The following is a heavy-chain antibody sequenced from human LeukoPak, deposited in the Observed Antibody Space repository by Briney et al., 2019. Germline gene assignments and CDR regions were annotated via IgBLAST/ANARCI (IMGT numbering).Heavy chain of an antibody. J-gene: IGHJ5*02. Sequence: SETLSLTCTVSGGSISSSTYYWGWIRQPPGKGLEWIGSIYYSGSTYYNPSLKSRVTLSIDTSKNQFSLKLTSVTAADTAVFYCARSLYSNYLSWLGPWGQGTLVTVSS. D-gene: IGHD4-11*01. V-gene: IGHV4-39*01. CDR1: GGSISSSTYY. CDR2: IYYSGST. CDR3: ARSLYSNYLSWLGP.